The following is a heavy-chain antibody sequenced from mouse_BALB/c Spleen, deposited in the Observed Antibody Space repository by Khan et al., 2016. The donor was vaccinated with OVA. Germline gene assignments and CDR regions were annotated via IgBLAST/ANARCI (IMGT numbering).Heavy chain of an antibody. J-gene: IGHJ4*01. V-gene: IGHV1S56*01. CDR1: GYTFTRYY. CDR3: ARWGGNLPSDAMDY. Sequence: VQLQESGPELVKPGASVRISCKASGYTFTRYYIHWVKQRPGQGLEWIGWIYPGHVTTGYNEKFTGKATLAADQSSSTAYMPLSSLTSADSSVFVWARWGGNLPSDAMDYWGQGTSVT. CDR2: IYPGHVTT.